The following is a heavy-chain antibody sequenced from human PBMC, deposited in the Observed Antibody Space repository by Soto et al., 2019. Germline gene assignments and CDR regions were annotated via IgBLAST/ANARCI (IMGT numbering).Heavy chain of an antibody. CDR1: GASISSYF. V-gene: IGHV4-59*01. Sequence: QVQLQESGPGLVRPSETLSLTCTVSGASISSYFWSWIRQSPGKGLEWLGYIYDSGSTNYNPSLKSPVTISGDTPKNQFSLKLSSVTAADTAVYYCARPDVLTGSAFDIWGQGTMVTVSS. CDR3: ARPDVLTGSAFDI. D-gene: IGHD3-9*01. J-gene: IGHJ3*02. CDR2: IYDSGST.